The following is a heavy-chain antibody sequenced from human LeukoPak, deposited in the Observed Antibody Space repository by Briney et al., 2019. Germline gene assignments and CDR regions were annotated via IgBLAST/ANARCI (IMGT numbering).Heavy chain of an antibody. J-gene: IGHJ6*02. CDR1: GFTFSSYA. CDR3: AKDERAPDYYYYGMDV. CDR2: ISGSGGST. V-gene: IGHV3-23*01. Sequence: PGGSLRLSCAASGFTFSSYAMSWVRQAPGKGLEWVSAISGSGGSTYYADSVKGRFTISRDNSKNTLYLQMNSLRAEDTAVYYCAKDERAPDYYYYGMDVWGQGTTVTVSS.